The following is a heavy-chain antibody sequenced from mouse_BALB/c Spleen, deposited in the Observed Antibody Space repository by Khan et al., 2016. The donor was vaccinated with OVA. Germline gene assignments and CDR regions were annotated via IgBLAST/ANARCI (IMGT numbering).Heavy chain of an antibody. CDR2: ISPGSGDT. Sequence: QVQLQQSGAELARPGASVKLSCKASGYTFTDYYINWVKQRTGQGLEWIGEISPGSGDTYYNEKFKGKATLTADKSYTPAYMQLSSLTSEASAVYFCARRNYFGYTFAYWGQGTLVTVSA. J-gene: IGHJ3*01. CDR1: GYTFTDYY. D-gene: IGHD1-2*01. CDR3: ARRNYFGYTFAY. V-gene: IGHV1-77*01.